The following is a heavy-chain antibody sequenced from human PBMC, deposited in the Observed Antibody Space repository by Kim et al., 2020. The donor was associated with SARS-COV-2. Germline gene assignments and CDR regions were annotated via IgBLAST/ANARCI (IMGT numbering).Heavy chain of an antibody. J-gene: IGHJ4*02. CDR3: AKDRGSFWSLDY. D-gene: IGHD6-19*01. V-gene: IGHV3-30*02. Sequence: YVDSVTGRFTVSRDNSNDTLFLQMNSLRAEDTAMYYCAKDRGSFWSLDYWGLGTLVTVSS.